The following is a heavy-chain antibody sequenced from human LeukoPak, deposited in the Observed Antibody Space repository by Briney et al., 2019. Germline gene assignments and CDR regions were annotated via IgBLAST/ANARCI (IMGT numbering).Heavy chain of an antibody. D-gene: IGHD3-10*01. CDR1: GYSINSAYY. V-gene: IGHV4-38-2*02. CDR3: ARGLGVAFDY. J-gene: IGHJ4*02. Sequence: SETLSLTCTVSGYSINSAYYWGWIRQPPGKGLEWIGNLYHSGSTYYNPSLKSRVTISIDTSKNQFSLKLSSVTAADTAVYYCARGLGVAFDYWGQGTLVTVSS. CDR2: LYHSGST.